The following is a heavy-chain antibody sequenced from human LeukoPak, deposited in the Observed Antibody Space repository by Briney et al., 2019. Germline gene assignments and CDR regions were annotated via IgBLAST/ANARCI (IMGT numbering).Heavy chain of an antibody. CDR2: IRYDGSNK. V-gene: IGHV3-30*02. CDR3: AKDLSSSWYSPVDY. Sequence: GGSLRLSCAASGFTFSSYAMHWVRQAPGKGLEWVAFIRYDGSNKYYAESVKGRFTLSRDNPKNTLFLQMNSLRAEDTAVYYCAKDLSSSWYSPVDYWGQGTLVTVSS. J-gene: IGHJ4*02. D-gene: IGHD6-13*01. CDR1: GFTFSSYA.